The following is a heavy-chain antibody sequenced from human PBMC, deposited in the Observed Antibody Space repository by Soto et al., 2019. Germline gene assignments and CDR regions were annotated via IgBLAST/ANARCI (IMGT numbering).Heavy chain of an antibody. CDR2: ISSSSSTI. CDR3: ARNYDFWSGYYGMDV. CDR1: GFTCSSYS. Sequence: AVGSLRLSCAASGFTCSSYSMNLVRQAPGKGLEWVSYISSSSSTIYYADSVKGRFTISRDNAKNSLYLQMNSLRDEDTAVYYCARNYDFWSGYYGMDVWGQGTTVTSP. D-gene: IGHD3-3*01. J-gene: IGHJ6*02. V-gene: IGHV3-48*02.